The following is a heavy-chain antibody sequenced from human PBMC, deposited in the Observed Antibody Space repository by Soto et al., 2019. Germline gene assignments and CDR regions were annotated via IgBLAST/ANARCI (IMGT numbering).Heavy chain of an antibody. CDR2: ISYDGSNK. V-gene: IGHV3-30*03. CDR3: ATNPRGGFWSGYYPWAYYYYYGMDV. J-gene: IGHJ6*02. Sequence: GGSLRLSCEASVFTFSSYWMTWVRQAPGKGLEWVAVISYDGSNKYYADSVKGRFTISRDNSKNTLYLQMNSLRAEDTAVYYCATNPRGGFWSGYYPWAYYYYYGMDVWGQGTTVTVSS. CDR1: VFTFSSYW. D-gene: IGHD3-3*01.